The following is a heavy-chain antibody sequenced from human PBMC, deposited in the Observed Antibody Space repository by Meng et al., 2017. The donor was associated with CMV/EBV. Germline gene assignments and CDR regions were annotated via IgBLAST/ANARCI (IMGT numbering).Heavy chain of an antibody. D-gene: IGHD3-3*01. CDR1: GYTFTSDG. J-gene: IGHJ4*02. Sequence: SGYTFTSDGISWVRQGPGQGLEWMGWISAYNGYTNYVEKLQGRVTMTTDTSTSTAYMELRSLRSDDTAVYYCARKRHYDFWSGYLVDYWGQGTLVTVSS. V-gene: IGHV1-18*01. CDR2: ISAYNGYT. CDR3: ARKRHYDFWSGYLVDY.